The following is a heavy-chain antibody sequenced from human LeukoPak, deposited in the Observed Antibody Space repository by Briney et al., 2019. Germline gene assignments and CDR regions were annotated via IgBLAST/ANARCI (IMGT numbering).Heavy chain of an antibody. Sequence: GGSLRLSCAASGFTFSDYYMSWIRQAPGKGLEWVSYISSSGSTIYYADSVKGRFTISRDNAKNSLYLQMNSLRAEDTAVYYCARPKGYSSSWYPENAFDIWGQGTMVTVSS. V-gene: IGHV3-11*04. CDR3: ARPKGYSSSWYPENAFDI. D-gene: IGHD6-13*01. CDR2: ISSSGSTI. CDR1: GFTFSDYY. J-gene: IGHJ3*02.